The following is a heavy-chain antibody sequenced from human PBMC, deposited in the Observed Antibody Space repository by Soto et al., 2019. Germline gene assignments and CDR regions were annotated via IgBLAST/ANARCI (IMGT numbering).Heavy chain of an antibody. CDR3: AKSYYDFWSGYYTGSWFDY. J-gene: IGHJ4*02. CDR1: GFTFSSYA. CDR2: ISGSGGST. Sequence: GGSLRLSCAASGFTFSSYAMSWVRQAPGKGLEWVSAISGSGGSTYYADSVKGRFTISRDNSKNTLYLQMNSLRAEDTAVYYCAKSYYDFWSGYYTGSWFDYWGQGTLVTVSS. D-gene: IGHD3-3*01. V-gene: IGHV3-23*01.